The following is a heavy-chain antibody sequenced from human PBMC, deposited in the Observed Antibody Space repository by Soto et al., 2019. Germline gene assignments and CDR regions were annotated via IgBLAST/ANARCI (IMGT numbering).Heavy chain of an antibody. Sequence: EVQLVESGGGLVQPGGSLRLSCAASGFTVSSSLLTWVRQAPGKGLEWVSLIFSDGTTFYADSVEGRFTISRDNSKNTLYLQINSLRAEDTAIYYCARGPRYDILTGPRFDPWSQGTLVTVSS. V-gene: IGHV3-66*01. CDR1: GFTVSSSL. D-gene: IGHD3-9*01. J-gene: IGHJ5*02. CDR3: ARGPRYDILTGPRFDP. CDR2: IFSDGTT.